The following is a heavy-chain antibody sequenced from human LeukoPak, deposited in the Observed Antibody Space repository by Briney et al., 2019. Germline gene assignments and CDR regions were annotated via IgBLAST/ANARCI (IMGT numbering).Heavy chain of an antibody. Sequence: ASVKVSCKASGYSFTTHYMHWVRQAPGQGLEWMGWIGPNGGGTNSAQKFQGRVTMTRDTSINTAYMELNRLRSDDTAVYFCARDRNWNYGIDFWGQGTLVTVSS. CDR2: IGPNGGGT. CDR1: GYSFTTHY. V-gene: IGHV1-2*02. CDR3: ARDRNWNYGIDF. J-gene: IGHJ4*02. D-gene: IGHD1-7*01.